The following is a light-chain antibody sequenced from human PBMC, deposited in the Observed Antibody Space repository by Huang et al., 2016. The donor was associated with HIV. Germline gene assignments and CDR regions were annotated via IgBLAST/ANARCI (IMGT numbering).Light chain of an antibody. CDR2: KSS. CDR3: QQYHDYPWT. Sequence: DIQMTQSPPALSASVGDTVIITCRASQNINTWLAWYQQKPGRAPNRLIYKSSSLESGVPPRFSGSGSETEFTLTIRSLQPDDFATYYCQQYHDYPWTFGQGTKVEIK. J-gene: IGKJ1*01. V-gene: IGKV1-5*03. CDR1: QNINTW.